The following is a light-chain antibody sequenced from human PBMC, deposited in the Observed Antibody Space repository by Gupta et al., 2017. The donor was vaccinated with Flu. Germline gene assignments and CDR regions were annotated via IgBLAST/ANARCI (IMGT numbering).Light chain of an antibody. V-gene: IGLV3-21*03. Sequence: VLTQPPSVSAAPGKMAKITCGTTYGGSKTVNWYRQRAGQPPELVVYKDKYRPSGISERISGSTSGTTATLTINRVEGGDEADYFCQAWDYSGVHVDVFGTGTRVTVL. CDR2: KDK. CDR3: QAWDYSGVHVDV. J-gene: IGLJ1*01. CDR1: YGGSKT.